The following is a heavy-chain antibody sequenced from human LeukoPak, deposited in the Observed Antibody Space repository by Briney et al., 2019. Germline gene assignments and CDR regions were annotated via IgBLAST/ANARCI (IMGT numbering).Heavy chain of an antibody. CDR2: MNPNSGNA. Sequence: ASVKVSCKASGYTFTSYDINWVRQATGQGLEWMGWMNPNSGNAGYAQKFQGRVTMTRNTSISTAYMELSGLRSEDTAVYYCALALGGLRYFDWLPPNYYYGMDVWGQGTTVTVSS. D-gene: IGHD3-9*01. J-gene: IGHJ6*02. CDR1: GYTFTSYD. V-gene: IGHV1-8*01. CDR3: ALALGGLRYFDWLPPNYYYGMDV.